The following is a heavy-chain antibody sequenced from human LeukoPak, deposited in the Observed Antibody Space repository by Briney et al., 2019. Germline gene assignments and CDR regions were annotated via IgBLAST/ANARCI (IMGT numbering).Heavy chain of an antibody. CDR2: INPNSGGT. CDR1: GYTFTGYY. V-gene: IGHV1-2*02. D-gene: IGHD6-19*01. J-gene: IGHJ4*02. Sequence: ASVKVSCKASGYTFTGYYVHWVRQAPGQGLEWMGWINPNSGGTNYAQKFQGRGTMTRETSISTAYMELSRLRSDDTAVYYCARAVAGTDYWGQGTLVTVSS. CDR3: ARAVAGTDY.